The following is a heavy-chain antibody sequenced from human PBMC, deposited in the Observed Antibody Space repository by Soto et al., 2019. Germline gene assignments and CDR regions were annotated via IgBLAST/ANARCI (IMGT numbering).Heavy chain of an antibody. V-gene: IGHV4-4*02. D-gene: IGHD1-7*01. CDR1: GGSISPINW. J-gene: IGHJ5*02. CDR3: ARSPNIHSRTWFDP. CDR2: IYHTGTT. Sequence: QVQLQESGPGLVKPSGTLSLTCGVSGGSISPINWWSWVRQTPGKGLEWIGEIYHTGTTDYNPSLKSRVTISIDKSKNQFFLNLTSETAAHTALYYCARSPNIHSRTWFDPWGQGTWVTVSS.